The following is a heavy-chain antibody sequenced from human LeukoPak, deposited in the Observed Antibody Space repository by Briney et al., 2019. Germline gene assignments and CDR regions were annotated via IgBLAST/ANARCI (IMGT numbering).Heavy chain of an antibody. D-gene: IGHD3-22*01. CDR1: GGSISSYY. Sequence: PSETLSLTCTVSGGSISSYYWSWIRQPAGKGLEWIGRIYTSGSTNYNPSLKGRVTMSVDTSKNQFSLKLSSVTAADTAVYYCARDYYDSSGYYYGLDYWGQGTLVTVSS. CDR2: IYTSGST. CDR3: ARDYYDSSGYYYGLDY. V-gene: IGHV4-4*07. J-gene: IGHJ4*02.